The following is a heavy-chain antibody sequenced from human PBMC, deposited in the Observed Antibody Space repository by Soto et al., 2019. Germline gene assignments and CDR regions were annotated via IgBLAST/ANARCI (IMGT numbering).Heavy chain of an antibody. Sequence: SVKVSCKASGGTFSSYTISWVRQAPGQGLEWMGRIIPILGIANYAQKFQGRVTITADKSTSTAYMELSSLRSEDTAVYYCAREQTLRYFDWLLPSNWFDPWGQGTLVTVSS. CDR3: AREQTLRYFDWLLPSNWFDP. D-gene: IGHD3-9*01. V-gene: IGHV1-69*04. CDR2: IIPILGIA. CDR1: GGTFSSYT. J-gene: IGHJ5*02.